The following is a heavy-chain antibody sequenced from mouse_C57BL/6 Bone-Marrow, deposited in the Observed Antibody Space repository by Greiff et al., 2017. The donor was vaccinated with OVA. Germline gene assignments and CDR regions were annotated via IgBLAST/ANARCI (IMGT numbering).Heavy chain of an antibody. CDR3: ARSGITTASYYFDY. Sequence: QVQLKESGAELVMPGASVKLSCKASGYTFTSYWMHWVKQRPGQGLEWIGEIDPSDSYTNYNQKFKGKSTLTVDKSSSTAYMQLSSLTSEDSAVYYCARSGITTASYYFDYWGQGTTLTVSS. D-gene: IGHD1-2*01. CDR1: GYTFTSYW. CDR2: IDPSDSYT. V-gene: IGHV1-69*01. J-gene: IGHJ2*01.